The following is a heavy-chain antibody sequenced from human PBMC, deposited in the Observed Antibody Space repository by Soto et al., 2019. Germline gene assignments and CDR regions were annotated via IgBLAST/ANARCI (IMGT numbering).Heavy chain of an antibody. J-gene: IGHJ4*02. V-gene: IGHV4-59*01. CDR1: GGSFSSYY. CDR3: ARGPRSFGVDINSNFDS. D-gene: IGHD3-3*01. Sequence: QVHLQESGPGLVKPSETMSRTCTVSGGSFSSYYWSWIRQPLGKGLEWLGYIYYSGNTKYNPSLKCRVTISVDTSKNQFCLRLSSVTAAYTAVYSLARGPRSFGVDINSNFDSWGQGTLVTVSA. CDR2: IYYSGNT.